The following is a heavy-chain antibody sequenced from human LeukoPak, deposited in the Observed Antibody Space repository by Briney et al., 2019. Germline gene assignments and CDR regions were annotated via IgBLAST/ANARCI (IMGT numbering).Heavy chain of an antibody. D-gene: IGHD6-6*01. CDR1: GCTFTSYA. CDR2: INAGNGNT. CDR3: AREGSSSGFFDY. Sequence: ASVKVSCKASGCTFTSYAMHWVRQAPGQRLEWMGWINAGNGNTKYSQKFQGRVTITRDTSASTAYMELSSLRSEDTAVYYCAREGSSSGFFDYWGQGTLVTVSS. V-gene: IGHV1-3*01. J-gene: IGHJ4*02.